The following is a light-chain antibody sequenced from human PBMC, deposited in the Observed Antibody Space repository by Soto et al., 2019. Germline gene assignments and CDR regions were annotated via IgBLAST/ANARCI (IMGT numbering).Light chain of an antibody. CDR1: SSNIGAGYD. Sequence: SALTQPPSVSGAPGQRVTISCTGSSSNIGAGYDVHWYQQLPGTAPKLLIYANTNRPSGVPDRFSGAKSGTSASLAITGLRAEDEADYYCQSYDSNLNGYVFGTGTKVTVL. V-gene: IGLV1-40*01. CDR3: QSYDSNLNGYV. CDR2: ANT. J-gene: IGLJ1*01.